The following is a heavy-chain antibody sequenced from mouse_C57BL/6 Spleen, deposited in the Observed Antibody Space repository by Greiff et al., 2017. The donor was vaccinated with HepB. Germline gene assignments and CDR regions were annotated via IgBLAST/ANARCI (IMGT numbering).Heavy chain of an antibody. CDR1: GYTFTSYW. CDR2: INPSNGGT. J-gene: IGHJ3*01. D-gene: IGHD1-1*01. CDR3: AREVLRSSWFAY. Sequence: QVHVKQPGTELVKPGASVKLSCKASGYTFTSYWMHWVKQRPGQGLEWIGNINPSNGGTNYNEKFKSKATLTVDKSSSTAYMQLSSLTSEDSAVYYCAREVLRSSWFAYWGQGTLVTVSA. V-gene: IGHV1-53*01.